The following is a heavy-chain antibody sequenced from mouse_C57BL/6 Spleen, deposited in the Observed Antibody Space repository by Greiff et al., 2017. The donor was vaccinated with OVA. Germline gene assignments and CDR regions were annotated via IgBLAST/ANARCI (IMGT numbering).Heavy chain of an antibody. Sequence: VKLMESGPGLVQPSQSLSITCTASGFSLTSYGVHWVRQSPGKGLEWLGVIWRGGSTDYNAAFMSRLSITEDNSKSQVFLKMNSLQADDTAIYYCAKMGDYDRGYYAMDYWGQGTSVTVSS. V-gene: IGHV2-5*01. D-gene: IGHD2-4*01. CDR1: GFSLTSYG. CDR3: AKMGDYDRGYYAMDY. J-gene: IGHJ4*01. CDR2: IWRGGST.